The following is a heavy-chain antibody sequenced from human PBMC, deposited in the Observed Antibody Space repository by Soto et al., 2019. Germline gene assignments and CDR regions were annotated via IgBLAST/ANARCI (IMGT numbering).Heavy chain of an antibody. CDR2: ISWDGGST. D-gene: IGHD3-3*01. V-gene: IGHV3-43*01. CDR1: GFTFDDYT. Sequence: GGSLRLSCAASGFTFDDYTMHWVRQAQGKGLEWVSLISWDGGSTYYADSVKGRFTISRDNSKNSLYLQMNSLRTEDTALYYCAKDGGSGYLPPYYYYGMDIWGQGTTVTVSS. J-gene: IGHJ6*02. CDR3: AKDGGSGYLPPYYYYGMDI.